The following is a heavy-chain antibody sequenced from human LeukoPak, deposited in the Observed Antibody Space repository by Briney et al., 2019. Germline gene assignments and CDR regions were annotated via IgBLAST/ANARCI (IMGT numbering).Heavy chain of an antibody. V-gene: IGHV4-31*03. J-gene: IGHJ6*02. CDR2: IYYSGST. Sequence: SQTLSLTCTVSGDSISSGGYSWSWFRQHPGKGLEWIGYIYYSGSTYYNTSLEIRVTISVDTSKNQFSLKLSSVTAADTAVYYCARDLGQYYDILTGPPLFYGMDVWGQGTTVTVSS. D-gene: IGHD3-9*01. CDR3: ARDLGQYYDILTGPPLFYGMDV. CDR1: GDSISSGGYS.